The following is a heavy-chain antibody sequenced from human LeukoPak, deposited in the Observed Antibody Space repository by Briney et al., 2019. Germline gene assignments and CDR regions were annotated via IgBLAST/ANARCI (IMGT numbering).Heavy chain of an antibody. CDR1: GFTFSSYW. Sequence: GGSLRLSCAASGFTFSSYWMSWVRQAPGKGLEWVANIKQDGSEKYYVDSVKGRFTNSRDNAKNSLYLQMNSLRAEDTAVYYCARTDYDFWSGYYTEYYFDYWGQGTLVTVSS. CDR2: IKQDGSEK. J-gene: IGHJ4*02. D-gene: IGHD3-3*01. V-gene: IGHV3-7*01. CDR3: ARTDYDFWSGYYTEYYFDY.